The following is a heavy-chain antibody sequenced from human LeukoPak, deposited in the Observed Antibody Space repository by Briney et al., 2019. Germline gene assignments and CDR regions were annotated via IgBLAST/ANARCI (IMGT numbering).Heavy chain of an antibody. D-gene: IGHD3-10*01. Sequence: ASVKVSCKASGGTFISYAISWVRQAPGQGLEWMGGIIPIFGTANYAQKFQGRVTITADESTSTAYMELSSLRSEDTAVYYCARLVVGALPDPWGQGTLVTVSS. CDR2: IIPIFGTA. CDR3: ARLVVGALPDP. J-gene: IGHJ5*02. CDR1: GGTFISYA. V-gene: IGHV1-69*13.